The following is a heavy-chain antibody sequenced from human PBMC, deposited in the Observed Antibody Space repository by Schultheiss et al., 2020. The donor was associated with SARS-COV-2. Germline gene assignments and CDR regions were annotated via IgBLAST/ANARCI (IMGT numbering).Heavy chain of an antibody. CDR3: AREEDFWSGYHYYYYGMDV. Sequence: GGSLRLSCAASGFTFSSYGMHWVRQAPGKGLEWVAVISYDGSNKYYADSVKGRFTISRDNSKNTLYLQMNSLRAEDTAVYYCAREEDFWSGYHYYYYGMDVWGQGTRSPSP. D-gene: IGHD3-3*01. V-gene: IGHV3-30*03. J-gene: IGHJ6*02. CDR1: GFTFSSYG. CDR2: ISYDGSNK.